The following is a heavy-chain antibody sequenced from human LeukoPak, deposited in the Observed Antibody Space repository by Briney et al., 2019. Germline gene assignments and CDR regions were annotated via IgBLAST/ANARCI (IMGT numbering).Heavy chain of an antibody. CDR2: IYNSETT. V-gene: IGHV4-59*11. CDR3: ATRPAGTTWYGVFDY. D-gene: IGHD6-13*01. J-gene: IGHJ4*02. Sequence: PETLSLTCSVSGVSMSNHYWSWIRQPPGKGLEWVGYIYNSETTNYNPSLKSGVTISGDTSKSQFSLRLSSVTAADTALYYCATRPAGTTWYGVFDYWSRGTLVTVSS. CDR1: GVSMSNHY.